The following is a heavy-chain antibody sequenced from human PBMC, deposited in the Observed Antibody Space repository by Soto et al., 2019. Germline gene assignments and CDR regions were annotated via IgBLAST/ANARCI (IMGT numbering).Heavy chain of an antibody. CDR2: INPNSGGT. Sequence: QVQLVQSGAEVKKPGASVKVSCKASGYTFTGYYMHWVRQAPGQGLEWMGWINPNSGGTNYAQKFQGWVTMTRDTSIRPAYMELSRLRSDDTAVYYCARDRPYCSGGSCYPQNAFDIWGQGTMVTVSS. V-gene: IGHV1-2*04. D-gene: IGHD2-15*01. CDR3: ARDRPYCSGGSCYPQNAFDI. J-gene: IGHJ3*02. CDR1: GYTFTGYY.